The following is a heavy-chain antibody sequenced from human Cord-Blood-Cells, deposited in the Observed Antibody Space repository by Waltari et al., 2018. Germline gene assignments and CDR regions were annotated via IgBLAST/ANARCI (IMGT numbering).Heavy chain of an antibody. CDR2: IFSNDEK. V-gene: IGHV2-26*01. CDR3: ARVTGTWVAFDI. J-gene: IGHJ3*02. Sequence: SWIRQPPGKALEWLAHIFSNDEKSYSTSLKSRLTISKDTSKSQVVLTMTNMDPVDTATYYCARVTGTWVAFDIWGQGTMVTVSS. D-gene: IGHD1-26*01.